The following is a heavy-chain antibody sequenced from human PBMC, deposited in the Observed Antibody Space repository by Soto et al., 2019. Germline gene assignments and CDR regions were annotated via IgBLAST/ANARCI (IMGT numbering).Heavy chain of an antibody. V-gene: IGHV1-69*01. Sequence: QVQLVQSGAEVKKPGSSVKVSCKASGGTFSSYAISWVRQAPGQGLEWMGGIIPIFVTANYAQKCQGTVTSSADECTITAYMELSSLRSEDTAVYYCARADGQLVLDYRGQGTLVTVSS. CDR2: IIPIFVTA. J-gene: IGHJ4*02. CDR3: ARADGQLVLDY. D-gene: IGHD6-6*01. CDR1: GGTFSSYA.